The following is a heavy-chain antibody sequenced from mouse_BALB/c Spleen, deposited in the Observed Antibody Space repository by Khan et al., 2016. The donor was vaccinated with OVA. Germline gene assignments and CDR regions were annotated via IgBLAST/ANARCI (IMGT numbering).Heavy chain of an antibody. V-gene: IGHV5-17*02. CDR2: FSGDGNPF. Sequence: VDLVGFGGALFQPEGSRNLSCPPLGFPFNGYGMHWVRKAPEKGLEWFDSFSGDGNPFFEADKVKGRFTIARDNPKNTRFLQMTSLMSEDTAMYYCATSYFYGYYFDYWGPGTTLTVS. CDR1: GFPFNGYG. CDR3: ATSYFYGYYFDY. D-gene: IGHD1-1*01. J-gene: IGHJ2*01.